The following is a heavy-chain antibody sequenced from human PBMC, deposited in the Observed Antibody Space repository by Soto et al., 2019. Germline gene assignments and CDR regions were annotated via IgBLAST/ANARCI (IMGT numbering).Heavy chain of an antibody. Sequence: QVQLVQSGAEVKKPGSSVKVSCKASGGTFSSYAISWVRQAPGQGLEWMGGIIPIFGTANYAQKFQGRVTITADESTSTAYMELSSLRSEEPAVYYCARGVELGYCSGGSCYEDAFDIWGQGTMVTVSS. D-gene: IGHD2-15*01. CDR3: ARGVELGYCSGGSCYEDAFDI. V-gene: IGHV1-69*01. J-gene: IGHJ3*02. CDR1: GGTFSSYA. CDR2: IIPIFGTA.